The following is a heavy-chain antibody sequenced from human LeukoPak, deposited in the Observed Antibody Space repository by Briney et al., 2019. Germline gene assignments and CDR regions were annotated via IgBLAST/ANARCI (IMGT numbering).Heavy chain of an antibody. J-gene: IGHJ4*02. Sequence: ASGTLSLICCVSGGSISRTNWWTWVRQPPGKGLEWVSRANTDGSSTTNADSVKGRFTISRDNAKNTLYLQMNSLRVEDTAVYYCARGHRNYGFDYWGQGALVTVSS. CDR2: ANTDGSST. CDR3: ARGHRNYGFDY. D-gene: IGHD1-7*01. V-gene: IGHV3-74*01. CDR1: GGSISRTNW.